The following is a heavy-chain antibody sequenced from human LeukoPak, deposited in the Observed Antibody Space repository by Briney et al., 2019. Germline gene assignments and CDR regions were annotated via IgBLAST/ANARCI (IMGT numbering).Heavy chain of an antibody. CDR2: ISGRP. CDR1: GFMFSNYA. Sequence: GGSLRLSCAASGFMFSNYAMSWVRQAPGKGLEWVSAISGRPSYADSVKGRFTISRDNSKNTLYLQVNSLRAEDTAVYYCAKALDYWYFDYWGQGTLVTVSS. CDR3: AKALDYWYFDY. J-gene: IGHJ4*02. V-gene: IGHV3-23*01. D-gene: IGHD2/OR15-2a*01.